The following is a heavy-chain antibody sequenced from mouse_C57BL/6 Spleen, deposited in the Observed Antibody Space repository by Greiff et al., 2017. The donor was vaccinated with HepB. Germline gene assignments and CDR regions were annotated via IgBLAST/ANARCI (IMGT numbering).Heavy chain of an antibody. J-gene: IGHJ4*01. CDR3: ARWGTTVVGRSYAMDY. Sequence: VQLQQPGAELVKPGASVKLSCKASGYTFTSYWMQWVKQRPGQGLEWIGEIDPSDSYTNYNQKFKGKATLTVDTSSSTAYMQLSSLTSEDSAVYYCARWGTTVVGRSYAMDYWGQGTSVTVSS. V-gene: IGHV1-50*01. D-gene: IGHD1-1*01. CDR2: IDPSDSYT. CDR1: GYTFTSYW.